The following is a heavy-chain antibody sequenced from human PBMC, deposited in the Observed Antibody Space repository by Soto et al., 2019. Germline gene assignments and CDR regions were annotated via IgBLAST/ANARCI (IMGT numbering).Heavy chain of an antibody. J-gene: IGHJ6*02. CDR1: GGSFSNAA. V-gene: IGHV1-69*12. CDR3: ARDNDRLQLGGNYYYILDV. CDR2: IMPIFRTP. Sequence: QVQLEQSGAEVKKPGSSVKASCKASGGSFSNAAISWVRQAPGQGLEWMGGIMPIFRTPDYAQKFQGRVTITADESTSTAYMELSGLRSDDTVIYYCARDNDRLQLGGNYYYILDVWGQGTTVTVSS. D-gene: IGHD5-12*01.